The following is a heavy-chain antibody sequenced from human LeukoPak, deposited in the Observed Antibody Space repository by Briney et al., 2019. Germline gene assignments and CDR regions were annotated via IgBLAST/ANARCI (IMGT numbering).Heavy chain of an antibody. CDR1: GYTFTSYG. Sequence: ASVKVSCKAFGYTFTSYGISWVRQAPGQGLEWMGWINPNSGGTNYAQKFQGRVTMTRDTSISTAYMELSRLRSDDTAVYYCAREFTYYDFWSGPMDVWGQGTTVTVSS. J-gene: IGHJ6*02. CDR3: AREFTYYDFWSGPMDV. CDR2: INPNSGGT. V-gene: IGHV1-2*02. D-gene: IGHD3-3*01.